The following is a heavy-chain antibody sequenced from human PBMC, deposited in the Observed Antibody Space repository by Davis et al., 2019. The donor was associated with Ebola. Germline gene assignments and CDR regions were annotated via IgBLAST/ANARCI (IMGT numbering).Heavy chain of an antibody. D-gene: IGHD1-7*01. CDR3: ARGGWGLELLYYYGMDV. V-gene: IGHV4-59*01. CDR1: GGSISSYY. CDR2: IYYSGST. Sequence: SETLSLTCTVSGGSISSYYWSWIRQPPGKGLEWIGYIYYSGSTNYNPSLKSRVTISVDTSKNQFSLKLSSVTAADTAVYYCARGGWGLELLYYYGMDVWGQGTTVTVSS. J-gene: IGHJ6*02.